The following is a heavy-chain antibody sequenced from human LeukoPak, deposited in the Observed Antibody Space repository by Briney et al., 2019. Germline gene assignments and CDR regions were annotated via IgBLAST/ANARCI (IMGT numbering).Heavy chain of an antibody. Sequence: GGSLRLSCAASGFTFNSYEMNWVRQAPGKGLEWLSWIGFSDRAVYYADSVKGRFTISRDDAENSLYLQMNSLSVDDTAVYYCARESTSSGGDRSIDYWGQGTLVTVSS. D-gene: IGHD2-15*01. CDR2: IGFSDRAV. V-gene: IGHV3-48*03. CDR1: GFTFNSYE. J-gene: IGHJ4*02. CDR3: ARESTSSGGDRSIDY.